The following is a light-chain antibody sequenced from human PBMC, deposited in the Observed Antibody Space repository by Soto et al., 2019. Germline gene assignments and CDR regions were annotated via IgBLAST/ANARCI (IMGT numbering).Light chain of an antibody. Sequence: QSVLTQPASVSGSPGQSSTISCTGTSSDVGGYNYVSWYQQHPGKAPKLMIYEVSNRPSGVSNRFSGSKSGNTASLTMSGRQAEDEADYYCSSYTSSSSYVFGTGTKLTVL. J-gene: IGLJ1*01. CDR3: SSYTSSSSYV. V-gene: IGLV2-14*01. CDR2: EVS. CDR1: SSDVGGYNY.